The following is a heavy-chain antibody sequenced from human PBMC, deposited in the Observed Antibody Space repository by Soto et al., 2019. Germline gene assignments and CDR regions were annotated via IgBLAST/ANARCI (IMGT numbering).Heavy chain of an antibody. V-gene: IGHV3-21*01. CDR1: GVTFSSYS. Sequence: GGSLRLSCAASGVTFSSYSMNWVRQAPGKGLEWVSSISSSSSYIYYADSVKGRFTISRDNAKNSLYLQMNSLRAEDTAVYYCARNVLRFLEWSSYGMDVWGHGTTVTVSS. CDR3: ARNVLRFLEWSSYGMDV. D-gene: IGHD3-3*01. CDR2: ISSSSSYI. J-gene: IGHJ6*02.